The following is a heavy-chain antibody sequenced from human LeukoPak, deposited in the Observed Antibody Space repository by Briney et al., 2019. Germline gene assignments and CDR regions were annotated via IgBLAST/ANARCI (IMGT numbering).Heavy chain of an antibody. V-gene: IGHV4-38-2*02. D-gene: IGHD3-22*01. CDR2: IYDSGST. CDR1: GYSISSGYY. J-gene: IGHJ4*02. CDR3: ARSGRSSGYDVSDY. Sequence: PSETLSLTCTVSGYSISSGYYWGWIRQPPGKGLEWIGSIYDSGSTYYNPSLKSRVTISVDTSKNQFSLKLSSVTAADTAVYYCARSGRSSGYDVSDYWGQGALVTVSS.